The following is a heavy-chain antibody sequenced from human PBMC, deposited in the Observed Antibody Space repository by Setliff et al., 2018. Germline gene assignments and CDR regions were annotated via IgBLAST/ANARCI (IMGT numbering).Heavy chain of an antibody. Sequence: GGSLRLSCEASGFSFSNYAMNWVRQAPGKGLEWVASFSSRNDYIYHADSVKGRFTISRDNAKTSLYLQMDSLRAEDTAVYFCARSPGWIPWFDSWGQGTLVTVS. CDR3: ARSPGWIPWFDS. CDR2: FSSRNDYI. J-gene: IGHJ5*01. V-gene: IGHV3-21*01. D-gene: IGHD5-18*01. CDR1: GFSFSNYA.